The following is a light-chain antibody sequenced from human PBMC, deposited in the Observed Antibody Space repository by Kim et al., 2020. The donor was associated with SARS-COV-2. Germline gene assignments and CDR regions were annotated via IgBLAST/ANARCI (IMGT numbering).Light chain of an antibody. J-gene: IGLJ1*01. CDR3: SSYTTSASYV. CDR2: NVA. CDR1: SSEIGHANY. V-gene: IGLV2-14*04. Sequence: GQSITISCPGSSSEIGHANYVSWYQQYPGKAPKLMIFNVAQRPSGISNRFSGSKSGDTASLTISGLQAEDEADYYCSSYTTSASYVFGTGTKVTVL.